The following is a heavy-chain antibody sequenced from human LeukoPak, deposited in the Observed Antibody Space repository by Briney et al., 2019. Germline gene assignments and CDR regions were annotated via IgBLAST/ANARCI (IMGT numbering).Heavy chain of an antibody. J-gene: IGHJ4*02. Sequence: RPGGSLRLSCAASGFILSSYSINWVRQAPGKGLEWVSLIESGSSTYYAGSVRGRFTISRDNAKNSVYLQMNSLREDDTAVYYCARGWWGTDYWGQGTLVTVSS. CDR1: GFILSSYS. CDR3: ARGWWGTDY. CDR2: IESGSST. V-gene: IGHV3-21*01. D-gene: IGHD2-15*01.